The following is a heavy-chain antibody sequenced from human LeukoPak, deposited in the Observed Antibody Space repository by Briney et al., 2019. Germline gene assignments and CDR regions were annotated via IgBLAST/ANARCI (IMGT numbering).Heavy chain of an antibody. J-gene: IGHJ5*02. CDR1: GGTFSSYA. CDR2: IIPIFGTA. CDR3: ARGVGSPLQYWFDP. V-gene: IGHV1-69*13. Sequence: SVKVSCKASGGTFSSYAISWVRQAPGQGLEWMGGIIPIFGTANYAQKFRGRVTITADESTSTAYMELSSLRSEDTAVYYCARGVGSPLQYWFDPWGQGTLVTVSS. D-gene: IGHD2-15*01.